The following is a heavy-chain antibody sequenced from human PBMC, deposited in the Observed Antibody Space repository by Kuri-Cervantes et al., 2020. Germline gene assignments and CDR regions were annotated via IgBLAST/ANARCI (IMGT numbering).Heavy chain of an antibody. D-gene: IGHD3-22*01. CDR1: GFTVSSNY. V-gene: IGHV3-23*01. J-gene: IGHJ4*02. Sequence: GGSLRLSCAASGFTVSSNYMSWVRQAPGKGLEWVSAISGSGGSTYYADSVKGRFTISRDNSKNTLYLQMNSLRAEDTAVYYCAKVSSGYWLFDHWGQGTLVTVSS. CDR2: ISGSGGST. CDR3: AKVSSGYWLFDH.